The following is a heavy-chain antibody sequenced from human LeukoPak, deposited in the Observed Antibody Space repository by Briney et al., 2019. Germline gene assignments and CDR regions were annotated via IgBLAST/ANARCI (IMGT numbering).Heavy chain of an antibody. CDR3: ARLFGGVTTYDY. J-gene: IGHJ4*02. CDR1: GFTFGNFW. Sequence: QPGGSLRLSCAASGFTFGNFWMSWVRQAPGRGLQWVASMKGDGSHIYYVDSVKGRFSISRDNARNALYLQMNSLRAEDTAVYYCARLFGGVTTYDYWGQGVLVTVSS. CDR2: MKGDGSHI. V-gene: IGHV3-7*01. D-gene: IGHD2-8*02.